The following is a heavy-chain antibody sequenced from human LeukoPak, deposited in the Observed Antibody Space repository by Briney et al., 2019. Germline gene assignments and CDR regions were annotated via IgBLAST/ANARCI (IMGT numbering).Heavy chain of an antibody. CDR3: TKVRLSNLYYYYGMDV. V-gene: IGHV3-53*01. Sequence: GGSLRLSCAASGFTDSSNYMSWVRQAPGKGLEWVSVIYSGGTTCYADSVKGRFTISRDNSRNTLYLQMNSLRVADTAVYFCTKVRLSNLYYYYGMDVWGQGTTVTVSS. CDR1: GFTDSSNY. D-gene: IGHD2-21*02. J-gene: IGHJ6*02. CDR2: IYSGGTT.